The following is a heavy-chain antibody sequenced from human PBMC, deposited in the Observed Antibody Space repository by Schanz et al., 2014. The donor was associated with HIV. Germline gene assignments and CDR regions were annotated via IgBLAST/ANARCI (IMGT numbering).Heavy chain of an antibody. CDR1: GFTFSLFA. V-gene: IGHV3-30*14. Sequence: QVQLVESGGGVVQPGRSLRLSCAGTGFTFSLFAIHWVRQAPGKGLEWVAVISHNGNNDYYAESVKGRFTISRDNSRNTLFLQMDSLRVDDTAVYYCAQMGAFAAFDIWGHGTVVTVSS. J-gene: IGHJ3*02. CDR3: AQMGAFAAFDI. D-gene: IGHD3-16*01. CDR2: ISHNGNND.